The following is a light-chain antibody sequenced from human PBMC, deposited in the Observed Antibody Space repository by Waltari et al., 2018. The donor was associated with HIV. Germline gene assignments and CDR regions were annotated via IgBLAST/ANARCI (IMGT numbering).Light chain of an antibody. V-gene: IGLV2-23*02. CDR3: CSYAGSSTYV. J-gene: IGLJ1*01. Sequence: QSALTQPASVSGSPGQSITIPCTGTSRDVGRYHLVSWYQQHPGKAPKRMIYEVSKRPSGVSNRFSGSKSGNTASLTISGLQAEDEADYYCCSYAGSSTYVFGTGTKVTVL. CDR2: EVS. CDR1: SRDVGRYHL.